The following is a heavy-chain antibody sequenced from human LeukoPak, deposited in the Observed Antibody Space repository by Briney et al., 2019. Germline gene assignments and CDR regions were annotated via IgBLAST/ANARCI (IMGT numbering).Heavy chain of an antibody. J-gene: IGHJ4*02. CDR2: ISWNSGSI. V-gene: IGHV3-9*03. D-gene: IGHD6-6*01. Sequence: GGSLRLSCAASGFTFDDYAMHWVRQAPGKGLEWVSGISWNSGSIGYADSVKGRFTISRDNAKNSLYLQMNSLRAEDMALYYCAKDIYNSSSSSFDYWGQGTLVTVSS. CDR1: GFTFDDYA. CDR3: AKDIYNSSSSSFDY.